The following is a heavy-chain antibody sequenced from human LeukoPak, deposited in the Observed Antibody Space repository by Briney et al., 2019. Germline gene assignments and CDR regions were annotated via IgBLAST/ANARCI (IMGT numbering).Heavy chain of an antibody. CDR1: GFTFSDYY. D-gene: IGHD3-22*01. V-gene: IGHV3-11*04. CDR2: ISSSGSTI. CDR3: AKGSGYYDSSGYYRGYYFDY. Sequence: AGGSLRLSCAASGFTFSDYYMSWIRQAPGKGLEWVSYISSSGSTIYYADSVKGRFTISRDNAKNSLYLQMNSLRAEDTAVYYCAKGSGYYDSSGYYRGYYFDYWGQGTLVTVSS. J-gene: IGHJ4*02.